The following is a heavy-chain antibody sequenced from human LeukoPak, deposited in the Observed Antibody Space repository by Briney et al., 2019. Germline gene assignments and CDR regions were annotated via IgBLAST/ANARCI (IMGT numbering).Heavy chain of an antibody. J-gene: IGHJ4*02. CDR2: INHNSGGT. CDR1: VYTFTGYY. D-gene: IGHD6-19*01. Sequence: ASVKVSFKSSVYTFTGYYMHWVRQAPGQGLEWGGWINHNSGGTNYAQKFQGRVTMTRDTSISTAYMELSRLRSDDTAVYYCARSGSVAVAGTNYWGQGTLVNGSS. V-gene: IGHV1-2*02. CDR3: ARSGSVAVAGTNY.